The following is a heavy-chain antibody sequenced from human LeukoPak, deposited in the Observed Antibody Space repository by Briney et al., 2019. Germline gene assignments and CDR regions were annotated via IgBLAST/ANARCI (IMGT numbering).Heavy chain of an antibody. V-gene: IGHV4-4*07. J-gene: IGHJ5*02. Sequence: SETLSLTCTVSGGSISSYYWSWIRQPAGKGLEWIGRIYTSGSTNYNPSLKSRVTMSVDTSKNQFSLKLSSVTAADTAVYYCARDPPYSSCHPGGWFDPWGQGTLVTVSS. D-gene: IGHD6-19*01. CDR2: IYTSGST. CDR3: ARDPPYSSCHPGGWFDP. CDR1: GGSISSYY.